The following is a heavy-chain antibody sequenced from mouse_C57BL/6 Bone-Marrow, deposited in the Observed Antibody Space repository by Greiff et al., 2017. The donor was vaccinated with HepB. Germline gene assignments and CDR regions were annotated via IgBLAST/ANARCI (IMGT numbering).Heavy chain of an antibody. CDR3: ARSGYYSNGLAAPFDV. CDR1: GFSLTSYG. CDR2: IWSGGST. Sequence: VQLQQSGPGLVQPSQSLSITCTDSGFSLTSYGVHWVRQSPGKGLEWLGVIWSGGSTDYNAAFISRLSISKDNSKSQVFFKMNSLQSDDTAIYYCARSGYYSNGLAAPFDVWGTGTTATVSS. J-gene: IGHJ1*03. V-gene: IGHV2-2*01. D-gene: IGHD2-5*01.